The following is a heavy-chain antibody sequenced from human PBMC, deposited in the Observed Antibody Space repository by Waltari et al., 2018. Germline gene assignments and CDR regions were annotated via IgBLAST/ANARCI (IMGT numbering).Heavy chain of an antibody. D-gene: IGHD2-8*02. CDR1: GGSISSHY. J-gene: IGHJ6*02. CDR3: ARLSTASYGMDV. V-gene: IGHV4-59*11. Sequence: VQLQESGPGLVKPSETLSLTCTVSGGSISSHYWSWTRQPPGKGLEWIGYIYYSGSTNYNPSLKSRVTISVDTSKNQFSLKLSSVTAADTAVYYCARLSTASYGMDVWGQGTTVTVSS. CDR2: IYYSGST.